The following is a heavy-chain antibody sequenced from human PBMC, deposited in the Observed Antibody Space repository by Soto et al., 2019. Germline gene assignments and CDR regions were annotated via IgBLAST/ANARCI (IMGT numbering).Heavy chain of an antibody. V-gene: IGHV1-69*08. CDR3: AREGDSSYAFDS. CDR1: GYSFRRYT. J-gene: IGHJ4*02. CDR2: IIPVPGTP. D-gene: IGHD6-6*01. Sequence: QVQLVSSGAEVKKPGSSVKVSCKASGYSFRRYTISWVRQAPGQGLEWLGRIIPVPGTPNYAEKFQGRVTITADKSTGTASLEVSSLTSQDTAVYYCAREGDSSYAFDSWGQGTVVTVSS.